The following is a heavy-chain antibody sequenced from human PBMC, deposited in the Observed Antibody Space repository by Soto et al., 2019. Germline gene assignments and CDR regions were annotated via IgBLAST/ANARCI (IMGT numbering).Heavy chain of an antibody. V-gene: IGHV4-59*01. J-gene: IGHJ4*02. D-gene: IGHD6-13*01. CDR2: VYNSGST. CDR3: ARYRREAVAGYTLDN. Sequence: PSGTLSLTCTVSGGSSGSNYWTWIWQPPGKGLEWIGYVYNSGSTNYNPSLKSRVTISEDTSKSQFSLKVNSMTAADTAVYYCARYRREAVAGYTLDNWGQGILVT. CDR1: GGSSGSNY.